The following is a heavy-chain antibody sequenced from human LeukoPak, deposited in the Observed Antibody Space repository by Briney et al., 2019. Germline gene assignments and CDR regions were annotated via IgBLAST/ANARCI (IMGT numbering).Heavy chain of an antibody. CDR3: ARGEPRGGSVGATGSY. V-gene: IGHV3-30*03. D-gene: IGHD1-26*01. Sequence: GTSLRLSCAASGFSLSNYGVHWVRQAPGKGLEWVAVLSYDGTTTYYADSVKGRFTVSRDTSKNTLYLQMNSLRSEDTAVYYCARGEPRGGSVGATGSYWGQGTLVTVSS. CDR2: LSYDGTTT. CDR1: GFSLSNYG. J-gene: IGHJ4*02.